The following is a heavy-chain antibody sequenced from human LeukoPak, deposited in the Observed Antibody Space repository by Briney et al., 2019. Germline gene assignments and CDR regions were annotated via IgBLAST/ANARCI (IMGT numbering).Heavy chain of an antibody. D-gene: IGHD1-1*01. V-gene: IGHV3-53*01. J-gene: IGHJ4*02. CDR2: IFAGVGT. CDR1: GFTVSNNY. Sequence: PGGSLRLSCAASGFTVSNNYMTWVRQAPGKGLEWVSIIFAGVGTYYADSVRGRFTISRDNSKDTLYLQMNSLEAEDAAVYYCARGDRGTGQHFDYWGQGTLVTVS. CDR3: ARGDRGTGQHFDY.